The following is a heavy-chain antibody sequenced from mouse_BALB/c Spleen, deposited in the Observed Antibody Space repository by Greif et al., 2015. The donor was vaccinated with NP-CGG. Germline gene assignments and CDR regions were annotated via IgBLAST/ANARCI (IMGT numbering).Heavy chain of an antibody. CDR2: IHPNSGNT. D-gene: IGHD1-1*01. Sequence: QVQLKQSGSVLARPGASVKLSCKASGYTFTSSWMHWAKQRPGQGLEWIGEIHPNSGNTNYNEKFKGKATLTVDTSSSTAYVDLSSLTSEDSAVYYCARYQRYYCDYWGQGTTLTVSS. V-gene: IGHV1S130*01. J-gene: IGHJ2*01. CDR1: GYTFTSSW. CDR3: ARYQRYYCDY.